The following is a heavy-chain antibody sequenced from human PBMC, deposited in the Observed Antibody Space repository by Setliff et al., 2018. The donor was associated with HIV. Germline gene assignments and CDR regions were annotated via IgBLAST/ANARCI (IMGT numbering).Heavy chain of an antibody. CDR2: IHYNERT. Sequence: SETLSLTCTVSGGSASNSRYYWAWIRQPPGKGLEYIGSIHYNERTYYNPSLKSRVAISLDTSKNQFSLNLTSVTAADTAVYYCAREDSSYHYFDYWGQGMLVTVSS. V-gene: IGHV4-39*02. J-gene: IGHJ4*02. CDR3: AREDSSYHYFDY. CDR1: GGSASNSRYY. D-gene: IGHD6-6*01.